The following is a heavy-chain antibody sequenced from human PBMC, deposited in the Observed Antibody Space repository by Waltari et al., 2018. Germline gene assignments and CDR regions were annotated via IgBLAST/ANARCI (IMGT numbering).Heavy chain of an antibody. CDR2: ISYDGSNK. CDR1: GFTFSSYG. V-gene: IGHV3-30*03. D-gene: IGHD6-19*01. J-gene: IGHJ3*02. CDR3: ARPILSSGWSAFDI. Sequence: QVQLVESGGGVVQPGRSLRLSCAASGFTFSSYGMHWVRQAPGKGLEWVAVISYDGSNKYYADSVKGRFTISRDNSKNTLYLQMNSLRSEDTAVYYCARPILSSGWSAFDIWGQGTMVTVSS.